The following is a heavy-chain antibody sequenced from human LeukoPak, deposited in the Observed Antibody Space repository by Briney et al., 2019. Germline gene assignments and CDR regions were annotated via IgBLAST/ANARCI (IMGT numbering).Heavy chain of an antibody. D-gene: IGHD2-21*01. CDR2: INPSSGDT. Sequence: ASVKVSCKASGYTFTAHYMHWVRQAPGQGHEWMGRINPSSGDTEYGQRFQGRVTLTRDTSSSTANMELRRLRSADTAVYYCARDPGYSYAFDIWGQGTVVIVSS. V-gene: IGHV1-2*06. CDR1: GYTFTAHY. CDR3: ARDPGYSYAFDI. J-gene: IGHJ3*02.